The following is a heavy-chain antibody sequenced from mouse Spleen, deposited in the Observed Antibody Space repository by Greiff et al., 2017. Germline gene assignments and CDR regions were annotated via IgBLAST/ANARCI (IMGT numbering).Heavy chain of an antibody. V-gene: IGHV1-72*01. CDR2: IDPNSGGT. Sequence: QVQLQQSGAELVKPGASVKLSCKASGYTFTSYWMHWVKQRPGRGLEWIGRIDPNSGGTKYNEKFKSKATLTVDKPSSTAYMQLSSLTSEDSAVYYCAIFYYDYDGVPYYFDYWGQGTTLTVSS. J-gene: IGHJ2*01. CDR3: AIFYYDYDGVPYYFDY. CDR1: GYTFTSYW. D-gene: IGHD2-4*01.